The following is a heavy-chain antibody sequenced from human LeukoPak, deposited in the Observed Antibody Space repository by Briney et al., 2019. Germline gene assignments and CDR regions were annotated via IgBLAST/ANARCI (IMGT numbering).Heavy chain of an antibody. CDR2: IYYSGST. CDR1: GGSISSSSYY. J-gene: IGHJ4*02. Sequence: PSETRSLTCTVSGGSISSSSYYWGWIRQPPGKGLEWIGSIYYSGSTYYNPSLKSRVTISVDTSKNQFSLKLSSVTAADTAVYYCARPSSGWSGFDYWGQGTLVTVSS. CDR3: ARPSSGWSGFDY. V-gene: IGHV4-39*01. D-gene: IGHD6-19*01.